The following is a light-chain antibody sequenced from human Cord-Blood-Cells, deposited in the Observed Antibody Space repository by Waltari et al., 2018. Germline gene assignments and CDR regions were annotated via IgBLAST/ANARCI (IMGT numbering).Light chain of an antibody. CDR3: QQYYSTPFT. CDR2: WAS. V-gene: IGKV4-1*01. Sequence: DIVMTQSPDSLAVSLGERATINCKSSQSVLYSSNNKNYFAWYQQKPGQPPKLLIYWASTRESGVPDLFSGSGSGTDFTLTISSLQAEDVAVYYCQQYYSTPFTFGPGTKVDIK. CDR1: QSVLYSSNNKNY. J-gene: IGKJ3*01.